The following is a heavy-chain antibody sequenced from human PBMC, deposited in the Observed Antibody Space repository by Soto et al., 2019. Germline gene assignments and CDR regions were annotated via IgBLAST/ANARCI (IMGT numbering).Heavy chain of an antibody. J-gene: IGHJ6*02. D-gene: IGHD2-2*01. CDR1: GYSFTSYW. CDR2: IDPSDSYT. CDR3: VRHPLAPAARYYYYGMDV. V-gene: IGHV5-10-1*01. Sequence: GESLKISCKGSGYSFTSYWISWVRQMPGKGLEWMGRIDPSDSYTNYSPSFQGHVTISADKSISTAYLQWSSLKASDTAMYYCVRHPLAPAARYYYYGMDVWGQGTTVTVSS.